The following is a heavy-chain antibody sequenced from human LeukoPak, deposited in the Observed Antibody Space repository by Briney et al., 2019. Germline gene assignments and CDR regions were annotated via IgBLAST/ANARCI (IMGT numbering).Heavy chain of an antibody. CDR1: GASITSYY. D-gene: IGHD3-10*01. J-gene: IGHJ4*02. V-gene: IGHV4-4*07. CDR3: ASVWFGESNFDY. Sequence: SETLSLTCTVSGASITSYYWSWIRQPAGKGLEWIGRIYASGSTTYNPSLKSRVTMAVDTSKTQFSLKLSSVTAADTAVYYCASVWFGESNFDYWGQGTLVTVSS. CDR2: IYASGST.